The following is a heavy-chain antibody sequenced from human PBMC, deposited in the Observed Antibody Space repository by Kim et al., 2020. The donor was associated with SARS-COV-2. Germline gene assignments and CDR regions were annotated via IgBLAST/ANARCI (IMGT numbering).Heavy chain of an antibody. V-gene: IGHV3-23*01. D-gene: IGHD3-22*01. Sequence: GGSLRLSCAASGFTFSSYAMSWVRQAPGKGLEWVSAISGSGGSTYYADSVKGRFTISRNNYKNTLYLQMNSLRAEDTAVYYYAKDLVFCDSSGYYPYYGMDVWGQGTTVTVSS. CDR3: AKDLVFCDSSGYYPYYGMDV. CDR2: ISGSGGST. CDR1: GFTFSSYA. J-gene: IGHJ6*02.